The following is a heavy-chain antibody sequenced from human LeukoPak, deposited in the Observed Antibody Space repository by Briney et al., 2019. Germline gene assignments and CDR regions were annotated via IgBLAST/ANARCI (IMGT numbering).Heavy chain of an antibody. Sequence: SETLSLTCTVSGVSISSSSYYWGWIRQPPGKGLEWIGYIYYSGSTYYNPSLKSRVTISVDTSKNQFSLKLSSVTAADTAVYYCARRDYYGSGNQLGAFDIWGQGTMVTVSS. CDR3: ARRDYYGSGNQLGAFDI. V-gene: IGHV4-30-4*08. CDR2: IYYSGST. CDR1: GVSISSSSYY. J-gene: IGHJ3*02. D-gene: IGHD3-10*01.